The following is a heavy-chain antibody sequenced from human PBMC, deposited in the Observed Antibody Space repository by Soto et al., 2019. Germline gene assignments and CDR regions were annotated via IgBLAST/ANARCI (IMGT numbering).Heavy chain of an antibody. D-gene: IGHD1-26*01. CDR2: IYYSGST. CDR1: GGSISSSSYY. CDR3: ARSLRLGATDY. V-gene: IGHV4-39*01. J-gene: IGHJ4*02. Sequence: SETLSLTCTVSGGSISSSSYYWGWIRQPPGKGLEWIGSIYYSGSTYYNPSLKSRVTISVDTSKNQFSLKLSSVTAADTAVYYCARSLRLGATDYWGQGTLVTVSS.